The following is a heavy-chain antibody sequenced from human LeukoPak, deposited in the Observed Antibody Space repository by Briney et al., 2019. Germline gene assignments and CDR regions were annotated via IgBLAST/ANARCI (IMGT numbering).Heavy chain of an antibody. V-gene: IGHV3-7*01. CDR1: GFTFSSYW. J-gene: IGHJ4*02. CDR3: ARGGYYDSSGYPRLRPFDY. Sequence: GGSLRLSCAASGFTFSSYWMSWVRQAPGKGLEWVANIKQDGSEKYYVDSVKGRFTISRDNAKNTLYLQMNSLRAEDTAVYYCARGGYYDSSGYPRLRPFDYWGQGTLVTVSS. CDR2: IKQDGSEK. D-gene: IGHD3-22*01.